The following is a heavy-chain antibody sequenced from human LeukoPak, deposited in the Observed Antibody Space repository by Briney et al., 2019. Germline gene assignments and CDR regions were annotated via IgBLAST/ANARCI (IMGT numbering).Heavy chain of an antibody. CDR1: GFTFSRYS. J-gene: IGHJ4*02. V-gene: IGHV3-21*01. CDR3: ARDWFGDF. CDR2: ISTSGSYT. Sequence: PGESPRLSCAASGFTFSRYSMHWVRQTPGKGLQWVSSISTSGSYTYYEDSLKGRFTISRDNAKQSLYLQMGSLRAEDTAVYYCARDWFGDFWGQGILVIVSS. D-gene: IGHD3-16*01.